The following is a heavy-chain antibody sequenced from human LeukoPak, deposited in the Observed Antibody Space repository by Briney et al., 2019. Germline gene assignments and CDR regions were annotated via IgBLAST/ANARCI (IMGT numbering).Heavy chain of an antibody. CDR2: INPNSGGT. Sequence: ASVKVSCKASGYTFTGYYMRWVRQAPGQGLEWMGWINPNSGGTNYAQKFQGRVTMTRDTSISTAYMELSRLRSDDTAVYYCARTQDYCRSTSCYTSFDYWGQGTLVTVSS. CDR3: ARTQDYCRSTSCYTSFDY. V-gene: IGHV1-2*02. J-gene: IGHJ4*02. CDR1: GYTFTGYY. D-gene: IGHD2-2*01.